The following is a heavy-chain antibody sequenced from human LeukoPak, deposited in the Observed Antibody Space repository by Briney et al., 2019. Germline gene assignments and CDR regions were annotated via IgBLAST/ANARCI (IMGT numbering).Heavy chain of an antibody. V-gene: IGHV3-30*18. D-gene: IGHD3-10*01. CDR1: GFTFSSSG. CDR3: ANENYYGSGSYPDY. Sequence: PGGSLTLSCAASGFTFSSSGIHWVRQAPGRELEWVALISYDGSNKYYADSVKGRFTISRDNSKNTLYLQMNSLRAEDTAVYYCANENYYGSGSYPDYWGQGTLGTVSS. CDR2: ISYDGSNK. J-gene: IGHJ4*02.